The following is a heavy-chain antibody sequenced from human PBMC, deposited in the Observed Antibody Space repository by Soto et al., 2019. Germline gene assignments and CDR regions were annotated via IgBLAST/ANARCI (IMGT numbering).Heavy chain of an antibody. Sequence: QVQLVESGGGLVKPGGSLRLSCAASGFTFSDYYMIWNRQAPGKGLEWVSYIISSGNSIYYADSVKGRFTISRDSAKNSLYLQMNSLRAEDTAVYYCARDYSDSSGFFGDYYGMDVWGQGTTVTVSS. J-gene: IGHJ6*01. CDR1: GFTFSDYY. D-gene: IGHD3-22*01. V-gene: IGHV3-11*01. CDR2: IISSGNSI. CDR3: ARDYSDSSGFFGDYYGMDV.